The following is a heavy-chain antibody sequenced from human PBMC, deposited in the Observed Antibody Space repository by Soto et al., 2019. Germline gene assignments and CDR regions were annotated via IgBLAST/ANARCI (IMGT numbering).Heavy chain of an antibody. CDR1: GFTFSSYA. V-gene: IGHV3-23*01. CDR3: AKVVRGYIGLFDY. D-gene: IGHD5-18*01. CDR2: ISGSGGNT. J-gene: IGHJ4*02. Sequence: GGSLRLSCAASGFTFSSYAMSWVRQAPGKGLEWVSAISGSGGNTYYADSVKGRFTISRDNSKNTLYLQMNSLRAEDTAVYYCAKVVRGYIGLFDYWGQGTLVTVSS.